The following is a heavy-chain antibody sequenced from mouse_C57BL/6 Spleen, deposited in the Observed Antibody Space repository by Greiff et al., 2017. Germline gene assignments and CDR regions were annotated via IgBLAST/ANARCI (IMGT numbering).Heavy chain of an antibody. D-gene: IGHD2-4*01. CDR2: IDPSDSYT. CDR3: ARPYDYDY. CDR1: GYTFTSYW. V-gene: IGHV1-50*01. J-gene: IGHJ2*01. Sequence: QVQLKQPGAELVKPGASVKLSCKASGYTFTSYWMQWVKQRPGQGLEWIGEIDPSDSYTNYNQKFKGKATLTVDTSSSTAYMQLSSLTSEDSAVYYCARPYDYDYWGQGTTLTVSS.